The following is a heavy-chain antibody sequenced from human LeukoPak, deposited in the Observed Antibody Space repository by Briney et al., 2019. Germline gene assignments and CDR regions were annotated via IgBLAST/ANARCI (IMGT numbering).Heavy chain of an antibody. CDR3: ARNYAYAFDI. CDR2: IREDGTEK. D-gene: IGHD3-16*01. J-gene: IGHJ3*02. Sequence: GGSLRLSCAASGFIFSSSWMTWVRQAPGKGLEWVANIREDGTEKSYVDSVKGRFTISRDNAKNSLYLQMNSLRAEDTAVYYCARNYAYAFDIWGQGTMVTVSS. V-gene: IGHV3-7*01. CDR1: GFIFSSSW.